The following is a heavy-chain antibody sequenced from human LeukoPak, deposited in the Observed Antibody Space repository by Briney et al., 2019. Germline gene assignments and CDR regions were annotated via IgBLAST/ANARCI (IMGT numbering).Heavy chain of an antibody. D-gene: IGHD6-19*01. CDR3: ARRAEAVAGTRWFDP. Sequence: GESLRISCKGSGSSFSNYWISWVRLLPGKGLEWMGTIDPSDSYTNYSPSFQGHVTISADKSISTVYLPWSSLKASDTAMYYCARRAEAVAGTRWFDPWGQGTLVTVTS. J-gene: IGHJ5*02. V-gene: IGHV5-10-1*01. CDR1: GSSFSNYW. CDR2: IDPSDSYT.